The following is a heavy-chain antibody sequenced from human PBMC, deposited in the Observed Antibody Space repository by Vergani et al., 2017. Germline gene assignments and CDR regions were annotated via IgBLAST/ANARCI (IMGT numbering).Heavy chain of an antibody. Sequence: EVQLLESGGGSAQPGESLRLSCVASGFTFTAHGLNWVRQAPGKGLEWIGRIKTKTDAETTDYAAPVKGRFTISRDDSKNMVYLQMNSLKTEDTAVYYCTTDPSLIWFGDLTFNLWGQGTQVTVSS. D-gene: IGHD3-10*01. V-gene: IGHV3-15*01. J-gene: IGHJ4*02. CDR3: TTDPSLIWFGDLTFNL. CDR2: IKTKTDAETT. CDR1: GFTFTAHG.